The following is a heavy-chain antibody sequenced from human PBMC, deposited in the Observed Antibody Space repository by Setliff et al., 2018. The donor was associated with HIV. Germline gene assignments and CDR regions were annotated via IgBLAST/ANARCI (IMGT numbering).Heavy chain of an antibody. V-gene: IGHV4-39*01. D-gene: IGHD2-8*02. CDR1: GGSMRNIGYY. CDR2: IFYGGSA. CDR3: ARHLLDTGRNYDFYYMDV. Sequence: NPSETLSLTCNVSGGSMRNIGYYWGWIRQPPGKGLEWIGSIFYGGSAFYNPSLKSRVTISVDTSKNQLSLDIRSVTAADTGVYFCARHLLDTGRNYDFYYMDVWGKVTTVTVSS. J-gene: IGHJ6*03.